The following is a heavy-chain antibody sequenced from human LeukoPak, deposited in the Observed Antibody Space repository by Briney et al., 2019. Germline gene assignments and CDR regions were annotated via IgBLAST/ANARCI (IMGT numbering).Heavy chain of an antibody. J-gene: IGHJ3*02. CDR3: ARHESSGYYDAFHI. V-gene: IGHV4-39*01. CDR2: IYSSGST. D-gene: IGHD3-22*01. CDR1: GGTISSSSYY. Sequence: SETLSLTCTVSGGTISSSSYYWGWIRQPPGKGLEWIGRIYSSGSTDYNPSLKSRVSISVDTSKNHFSLKLSSVTAADTAVFYCARHESSGYYDAFHIWGRGTMVTVSS.